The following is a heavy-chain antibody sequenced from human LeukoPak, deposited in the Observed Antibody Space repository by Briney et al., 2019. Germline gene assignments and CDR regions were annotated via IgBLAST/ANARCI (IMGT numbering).Heavy chain of an antibody. CDR3: ARDSYYSPDY. CDR2: IISDGSST. D-gene: IGHD4-11*01. J-gene: IGHJ4*02. Sequence: GGSLRLSCTAPGFTFSSYWMHWVRQAPGKGLMWVSRIISDGSSTSYADSVKGRFTMSRDNAKNTLYLQMNSLRADDTAVYYCARDSYYSPDYWGQGTLVIVSS. CDR1: GFTFSSYW. V-gene: IGHV3-74*01.